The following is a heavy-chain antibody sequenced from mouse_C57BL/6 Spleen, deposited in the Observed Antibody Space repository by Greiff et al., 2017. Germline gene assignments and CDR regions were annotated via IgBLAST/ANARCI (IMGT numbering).Heavy chain of an antibody. Sequence: VQLHQPGAELVKPGASVKMSCKASGYTFTSYWITWVKQRPGQGLEWIGDIYPGSGSTNYNEKFKSKATLTVDTSSSTAYMQLSSLTSEDSAVYYCARTGWLSYYAMDYWGQGTSVTVSS. CDR3: ARTGWLSYYAMDY. V-gene: IGHV1-55*01. CDR2: IYPGSGST. J-gene: IGHJ4*01. D-gene: IGHD2-3*01. CDR1: GYTFTSYW.